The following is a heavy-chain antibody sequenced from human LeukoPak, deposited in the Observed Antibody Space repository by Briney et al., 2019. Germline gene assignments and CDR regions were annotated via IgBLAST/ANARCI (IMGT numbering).Heavy chain of an antibody. D-gene: IGHD6-19*01. J-gene: IGHJ6*03. CDR1: GFTFSSYA. CDR3: ARGPIVVAGQYYYYMDV. CDR2: ISYDGSNK. V-gene: IGHV3-30*04. Sequence: GGSLRLSCAASGFTFSSYAMHWVRQAPGKGLEWVAVISYDGSNKYYADSVKGRFTISRDNSKNTLYLQMNSLRAEDTAVYYCARGPIVVAGQYYYYMDVWGKGTTVTVSS.